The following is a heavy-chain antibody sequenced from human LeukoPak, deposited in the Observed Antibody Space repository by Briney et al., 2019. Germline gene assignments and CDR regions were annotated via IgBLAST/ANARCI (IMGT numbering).Heavy chain of an antibody. CDR1: GGSISSSSYF. CDR3: ARGLYGSGSDFFDY. D-gene: IGHD3-10*01. V-gene: IGHV4-39*01. CDR2: IYYSGST. Sequence: SETLSLTCTVSGGSISSSSYFWGWIRQPPGKGLEWIGSIYYSGSTYYNASLKSRVTISVDTSKNQFSLKLSSVTAADTAVYYCARGLYGSGSDFFDYWGQGTLVTVSS. J-gene: IGHJ4*02.